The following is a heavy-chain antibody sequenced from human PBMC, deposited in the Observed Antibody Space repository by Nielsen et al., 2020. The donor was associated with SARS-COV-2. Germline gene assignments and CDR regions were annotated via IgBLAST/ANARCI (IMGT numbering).Heavy chain of an antibody. J-gene: IGHJ6*02. CDR2: INPNSGGT. V-gene: IGHV1-2*06. CDR1: GYTFTGYY. D-gene: IGHD6-19*01. Sequence: ASVKVSCKASGYTFTGYYMHWVRQAPGQGLEWMGRINPNSGGTNYAQKFQGRVTMTRDTSISTAYMELSRLRSDDTAVYYCASGRIAVASYGMDVWGQGTTVTVSS. CDR3: ASGRIAVASYGMDV.